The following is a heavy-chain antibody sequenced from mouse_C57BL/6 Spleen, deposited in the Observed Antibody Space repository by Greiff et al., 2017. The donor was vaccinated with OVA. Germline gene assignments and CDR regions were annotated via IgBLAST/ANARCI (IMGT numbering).Heavy chain of an antibody. CDR2: IWRGGST. CDR3: AKELGVTGSFAY. D-gene: IGHD4-1*01. Sequence: VMLVESGPGLVQPSQSLSITCTVSGFSLTSYGVHWVRQSPGKGLEWLGVIWRGGSTDYNAAFMSRLSITKDNSKSQVFFKMNSLQADDTAIYYCAKELGVTGSFAYWGQGTLVTVSA. V-gene: IGHV2-5*01. J-gene: IGHJ3*01. CDR1: GFSLTSYG.